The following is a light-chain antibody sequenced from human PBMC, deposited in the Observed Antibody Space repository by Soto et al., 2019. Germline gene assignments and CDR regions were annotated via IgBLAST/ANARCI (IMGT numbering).Light chain of an antibody. J-gene: IGKJ3*01. Sequence: TQSPSSLSASVGDTVTITCRASRGIGNYLAWYQQKPGQAPRLLIYDASRRATGIPERFSGSGSGTDFTLTINRLEPEDFAVYYCQQFGRSPRFTFGPGTKVDIK. V-gene: IGKV3-20*01. CDR3: QQFGRSPRFT. CDR1: RGIGNY. CDR2: DAS.